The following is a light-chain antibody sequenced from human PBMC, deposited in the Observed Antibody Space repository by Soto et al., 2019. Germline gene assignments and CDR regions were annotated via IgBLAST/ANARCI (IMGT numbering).Light chain of an antibody. CDR1: SSDIGAYNF. V-gene: IGLV2-14*03. CDR3: TSWTTSTTMI. CDR2: DVN. J-gene: IGLJ2*01. Sequence: QSALTQPASVSGSPGQSITISCTGTSSDIGAYNFVSWYQQHPGKAPKLMLYDVNIRPSGVSNRFSGSKSGNTASLTSSGLQAEDEAEYYCTSWTTSTTMIFGGGTKRTVL.